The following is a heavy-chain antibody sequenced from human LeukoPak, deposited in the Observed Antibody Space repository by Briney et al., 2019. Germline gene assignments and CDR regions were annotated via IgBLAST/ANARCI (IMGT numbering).Heavy chain of an antibody. CDR2: VSAHDGHT. D-gene: IGHD3-16*01. Sequence: GASVKVSCKASGYTFSMYGISWVRQAPGQGLEWMGWVSAHDGHTNLAQKFQGRVTMTRDTSTNTAYMEVGSLTSDDTAVYYCARDYPVAGGEDCFDPWGQGTPVTVSS. V-gene: IGHV1-18*01. J-gene: IGHJ5*02. CDR1: GYTFSMYG. CDR3: ARDYPVAGGEDCFDP.